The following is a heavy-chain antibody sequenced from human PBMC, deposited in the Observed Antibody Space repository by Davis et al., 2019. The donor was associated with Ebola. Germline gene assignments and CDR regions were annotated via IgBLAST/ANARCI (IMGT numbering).Heavy chain of an antibody. J-gene: IGHJ3*02. CDR2: ISSNGGSI. V-gene: IGHV3-64*01. CDR3: ASGYNWHLLGAFDI. D-gene: IGHD1-7*01. Sequence: PGGSLRLSCAASGFTFSSYAMHWVRQAPGKGLEYVPAISSNGGSIYYANTVKGRFTISRDNSKNTLYLQMGSLRAEDMAVYYCASGYNWHLLGAFDIWGQGTMVTVSS. CDR1: GFTFSSYA.